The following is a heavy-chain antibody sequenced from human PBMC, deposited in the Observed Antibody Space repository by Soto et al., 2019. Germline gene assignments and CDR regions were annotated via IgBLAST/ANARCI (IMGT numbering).Heavy chain of an antibody. J-gene: IGHJ6*02. V-gene: IGHV3-74*01. CDR3: ARVKAAPRVHGMDV. CDR1: GFTFSSYW. CDR2: INSDGSST. Sequence: EVQLVESGGGLVQPGGALRLSCAASGFTFSSYWMHWVRQAPGKGLVWVSRINSDGSSTSYADSVKGRFTISRDNAKNTLYLQMNSLRAEDTAVYYCARVKAAPRVHGMDVWGQGTTVTVSS. D-gene: IGHD6-6*01.